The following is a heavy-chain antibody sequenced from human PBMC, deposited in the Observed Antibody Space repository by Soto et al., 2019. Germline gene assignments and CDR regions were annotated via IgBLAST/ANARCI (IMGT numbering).Heavy chain of an antibody. CDR1: GFTFSDYY. V-gene: IGHV3-11*06. J-gene: IGHJ5*02. Sequence: AGGSLRLSCAASGFTFSDYYMSWIRQAPGKGLEWVSYISSSSSYTNYADSVKGRFTISRDNAKNSLYLQMNSLRAEDTAVYYCARGSTSYDFWSGYISKMSENNWFDPWGQGTLVTVSS. CDR3: ARGSTSYDFWSGYISKMSENNWFDP. CDR2: ISSSSSYT. D-gene: IGHD3-3*01.